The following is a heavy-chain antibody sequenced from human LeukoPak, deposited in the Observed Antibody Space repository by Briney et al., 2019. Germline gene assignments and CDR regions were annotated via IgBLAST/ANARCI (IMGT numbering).Heavy chain of an antibody. Sequence: SETLSLTCTVSGGSISSSTYYWGWIRQPPGKGLEWIGTTHNSGRTYYNPSLESRVTISVDTSKNQFSLKLSSVTAADTAVYYCARTAGGATTIIEMGGYFDYWGQGTLVTVSS. V-gene: IGHV4-39*07. D-gene: IGHD3-22*01. CDR3: ARTAGGATTIIEMGGYFDY. CDR2: THNSGRT. CDR1: GGSISSSTYY. J-gene: IGHJ4*02.